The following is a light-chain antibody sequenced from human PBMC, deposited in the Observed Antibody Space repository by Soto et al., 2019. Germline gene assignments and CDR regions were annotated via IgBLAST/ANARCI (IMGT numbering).Light chain of an antibody. CDR1: GSNIENNF. CDR2: ENN. CDR3: ATWDTSLSAGV. Sequence: QPVLKQPPSVSAAPGQKVTVSFSGSGSNIENNFVSWYRQLPGTAPKLLIYENNRRPSGIPDRFSGSKSGTSATLDIAGLETGDEADYYCATWDTSLSAGVFGPGTKVTVL. V-gene: IGLV1-51*02. J-gene: IGLJ1*01.